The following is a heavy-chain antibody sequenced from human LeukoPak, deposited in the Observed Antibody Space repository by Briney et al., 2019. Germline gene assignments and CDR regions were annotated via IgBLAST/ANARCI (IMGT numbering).Heavy chain of an antibody. CDR1: GFTVSSNY. CDR3: AIKPPSGWFGTGWLDP. CDR2: IYYSGST. D-gene: IGHD3-10*01. Sequence: PGGSLRLPCAASGFTVSSNYMSWVRQAPGKGLEWIGSIYYSGSTNYNPSLKSRLTISVDKSKNQFSLNLNSVTAADTAVYYCAIKPPSGWFGTGWLDPWGQGTLVIVSS. V-gene: IGHV4-4*02. J-gene: IGHJ5*02.